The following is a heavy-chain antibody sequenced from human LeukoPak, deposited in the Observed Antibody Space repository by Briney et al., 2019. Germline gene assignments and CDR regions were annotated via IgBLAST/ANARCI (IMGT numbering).Heavy chain of an antibody. CDR3: ARGNWNDPLRN. Sequence: GASVKVSCKASGYTFTSYGIDWVRQAPGQGPEWMGWISAYNGRTNYGQRLQDRVTLTADKSTSTVYMEMRSLTSDDTAVYYCARGNWNDPLRNWGQGTLVTVSS. D-gene: IGHD1-20*01. V-gene: IGHV1-18*01. CDR1: GYTFTSYG. CDR2: ISAYNGRT. J-gene: IGHJ4*02.